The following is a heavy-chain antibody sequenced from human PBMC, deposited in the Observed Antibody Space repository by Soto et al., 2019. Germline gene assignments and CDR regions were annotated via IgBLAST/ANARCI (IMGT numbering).Heavy chain of an antibody. V-gene: IGHV4-59*01. CDR1: GGSISSYY. D-gene: IGHD6-19*01. CDR3: ARGAVGSGWTIDY. CDR2: IYYSGST. Sequence: QVQLQESGPGLVKPSETLSLTCTVSGGSISSYYWSWIRQPPGKGLEWIGDIYYSGSTNYNPSLQSRVTISVDTSKNQFSLKLSSVTAADTAVYYCARGAVGSGWTIDYWGQGTLVTVSS. J-gene: IGHJ4*02.